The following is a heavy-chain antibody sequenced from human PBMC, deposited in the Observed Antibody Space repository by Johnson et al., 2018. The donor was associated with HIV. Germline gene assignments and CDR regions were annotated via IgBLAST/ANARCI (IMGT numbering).Heavy chain of an antibody. D-gene: IGHD2-2*01. CDR1: GFTFSSYA. V-gene: IGHV3-30*03. CDR2: ISYDAGNK. Sequence: QVQLVESGGGLVQPGGSLRLSCAASGFTFSSYAMTWVRQAPGKGLEWVAIISYDAGNKYYADSVKGRFTISRDNSKNTLYLQMNSLRPEDTAVYYCATCRVPAAMFDALDIWGQGTMVTVSS. CDR3: ATCRVPAAMFDALDI. J-gene: IGHJ3*02.